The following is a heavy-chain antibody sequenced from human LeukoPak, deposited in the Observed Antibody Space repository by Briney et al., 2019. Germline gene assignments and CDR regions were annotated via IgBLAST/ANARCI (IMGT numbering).Heavy chain of an antibody. Sequence: PGGSLRLSCAASGFTFSSYSMHWVRQAPGKGLEWVSSISSSSSYIYYADSVKGRFTISRDNAKNSLYLQMNSLRAEDTAVYYCARDELSYGYCFDYWGQGTLVTVSS. D-gene: IGHD5-18*01. CDR3: ARDELSYGYCFDY. CDR1: GFTFSSYS. V-gene: IGHV3-21*01. J-gene: IGHJ4*02. CDR2: ISSSSSYI.